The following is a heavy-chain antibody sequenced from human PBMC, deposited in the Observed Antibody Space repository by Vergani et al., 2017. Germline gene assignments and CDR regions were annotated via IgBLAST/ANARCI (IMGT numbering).Heavy chain of an antibody. Sequence: EVQLVESGGGLVQPGRSLRLSCAASGFTFDDYAMHWVRQAPGKGLEWVSGISWNSGSIGYADSVKGRFSISRDNAKNSLYLQKNSLRAEDTALYYCAKDTRYSSIWYYFDYWGQGTLVTVSS. CDR1: GFTFDDYA. V-gene: IGHV3-9*01. J-gene: IGHJ4*02. CDR3: AKDTRYSSIWYYFDY. D-gene: IGHD6-13*01. CDR2: ISWNSGSI.